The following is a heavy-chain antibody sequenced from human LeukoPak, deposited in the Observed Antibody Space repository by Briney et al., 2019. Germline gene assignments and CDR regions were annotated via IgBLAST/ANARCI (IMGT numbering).Heavy chain of an antibody. J-gene: IGHJ4*02. CDR1: GYTFTDNA. CDR2: IRTGNGDT. Sequence: ASVKVSCKTSGYTFTDNALHWVRQAPGQRLKWMAWIRTGNGDTKYSQKFQGRVTLTRDTSASTVYVELNSLRSEDTAVYYCGRGGSSGVDYWGQGTLVTVSS. CDR3: GRGGSSGVDY. V-gene: IGHV1-3*04. D-gene: IGHD2-15*01.